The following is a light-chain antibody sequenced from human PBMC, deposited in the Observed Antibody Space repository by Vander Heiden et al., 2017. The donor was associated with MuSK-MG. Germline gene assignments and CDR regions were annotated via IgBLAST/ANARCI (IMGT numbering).Light chain of an antibody. J-gene: IGKJ4*01. CDR2: VAA. CDR3: QQENDWPT. Sequence: EIVMTQSPPTLSASPGESSTLSCSASQGVSSNLGWDQQKPVQAPRLIIYVAANRETGIRGRFSGSGCGREFTLTRSSLQSQHFAVYYVQQENDWPTFGGGTKVELQ. V-gene: IGKV3-15*01. CDR1: QGVSSN.